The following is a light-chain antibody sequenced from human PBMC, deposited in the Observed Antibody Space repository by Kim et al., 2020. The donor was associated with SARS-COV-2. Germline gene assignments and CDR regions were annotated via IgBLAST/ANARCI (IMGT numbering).Light chain of an antibody. V-gene: IGLV1-44*01. CDR2: SNN. CDR3: AAWDDSLNGWV. J-gene: IGLJ3*02. Sequence: GQRVTISCSGSSSNIGSKTVNWYQQLPGTAPKLRIYSNNQRPSGVPDRFSGSKSGTSASLAISGLQSEDEADYYCAAWDDSLNGWVFGGGTKLTVL. CDR1: SSNIGSKT.